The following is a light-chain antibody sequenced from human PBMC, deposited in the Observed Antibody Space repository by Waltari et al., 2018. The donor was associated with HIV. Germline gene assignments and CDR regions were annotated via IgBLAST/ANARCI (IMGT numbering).Light chain of an antibody. J-gene: IGLJ2*01. Sequence: QSVLTQPPSASGTPGQTITISCSGSTSNIGSNTVNWYQQLPGTAPKLLIYSNNQRPSGVPDRFSASKSGTSASLAISGLQYEDEADYYCAAWDDSLNGVVFGGGTKLPVL. CDR3: AAWDDSLNGVV. CDR2: SNN. V-gene: IGLV1-44*01. CDR1: TSNIGSNT.